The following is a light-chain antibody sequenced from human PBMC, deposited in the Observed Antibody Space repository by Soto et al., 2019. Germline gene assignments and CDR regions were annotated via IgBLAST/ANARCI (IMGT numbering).Light chain of an antibody. CDR1: GSDIAVYDF. V-gene: IGLV2-8*01. CDR2: EVT. CDR3: SSFADTNTLL. Sequence: QSALTQPPSASGSPGQSVTISCAGAGSDIAVYDFVSWYQQHPGKAPKLIIYEVTKRPSGVPDRFSGSKSGNTASLTVSRLQAEDESDYYCSSFADTNTLLFGGGTQLTVL. J-gene: IGLJ2*01.